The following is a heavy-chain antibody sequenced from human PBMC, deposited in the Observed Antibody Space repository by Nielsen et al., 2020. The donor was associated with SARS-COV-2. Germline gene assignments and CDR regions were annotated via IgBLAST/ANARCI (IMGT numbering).Heavy chain of an antibody. CDR3: ARDVNLTGYYSY. CDR2: ITGSGLST. D-gene: IGHD3-9*01. J-gene: IGHJ4*02. V-gene: IGHV3-23*01. Sequence: GESLKISCTASGFAFSSYGMSWVRQAPGKGLEWVSAITGSGLSTYYPDSVKGRFTISRDNSKNTLYLQMNSLRSEDTAVYYCARDVNLTGYYSYWGQGTLVTVSS. CDR1: GFAFSSYG.